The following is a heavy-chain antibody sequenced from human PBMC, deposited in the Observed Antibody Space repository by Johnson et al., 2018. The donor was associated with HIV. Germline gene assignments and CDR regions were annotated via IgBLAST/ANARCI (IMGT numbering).Heavy chain of an antibody. Sequence: VQLVESGGGVVQPGRSLRLSCAASKFTFSGSAMHWVRQASGTGLEWVGRIRSKANSYATAYAASVKGRFTISRDDSKNTAYLQMNSLRAEDTAVYYCARDGDNPRIWGQGTMVTVSS. CDR3: ARDGDNPRI. V-gene: IGHV3-73*02. J-gene: IGHJ3*02. CDR1: KFTFSGSA. D-gene: IGHD7-27*01. CDR2: IRSKANSYAT.